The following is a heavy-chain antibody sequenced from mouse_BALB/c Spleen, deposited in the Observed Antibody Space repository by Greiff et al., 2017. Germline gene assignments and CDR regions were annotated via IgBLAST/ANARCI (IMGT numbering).Heavy chain of an antibody. D-gene: IGHD1-1*01. CDR3: ARIRYGRYFDV. V-gene: IGHV1-9*01. J-gene: IGHJ1*01. CDR2: ILPGSGST. Sequence: QVQLQQSGAELMKPGASVKISCKATGYTFSSYWIEWVKQRPGHGLEWIGEILPGSGSTNYNEKFKGKATFTADTSSNTAYMQLSSLTSEDSAVYYCARIRYGRYFDVWGAGTTVTVSS. CDR1: GYTFSSYW.